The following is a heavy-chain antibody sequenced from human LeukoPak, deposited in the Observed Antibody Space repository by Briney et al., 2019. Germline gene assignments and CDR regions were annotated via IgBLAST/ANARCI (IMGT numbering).Heavy chain of an antibody. Sequence: ASVKVSCKASGYTFTSYGISWVRQAPGQGLEWMGWINPNSGGTNYAQKFQGRVTMTRDTSISTAYMELSRLRSDDTAVYYCAKGKERGSGYYTHFDYWGQGTLVTVSS. CDR2: INPNSGGT. CDR1: GYTFTSYG. D-gene: IGHD3-3*01. J-gene: IGHJ4*02. CDR3: AKGKERGSGYYTHFDY. V-gene: IGHV1-2*02.